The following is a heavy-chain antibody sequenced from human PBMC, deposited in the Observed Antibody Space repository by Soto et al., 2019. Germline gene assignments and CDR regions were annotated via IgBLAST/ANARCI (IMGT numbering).Heavy chain of an antibody. D-gene: IGHD3-10*01. J-gene: IGHJ6*02. V-gene: IGHV3-11*01. CDR2: ISDSGSPL. Sequence: GGSLRLSCAASVFDFSDYYMSWSRLAPGKGLEWISYISDSGSPLYYADSVKGRFSISRDNARKSVYLQMNNLRADDTALYFCARDIRGYGMDVWGQGTTVTVSS. CDR3: ARDIRGYGMDV. CDR1: VFDFSDYY.